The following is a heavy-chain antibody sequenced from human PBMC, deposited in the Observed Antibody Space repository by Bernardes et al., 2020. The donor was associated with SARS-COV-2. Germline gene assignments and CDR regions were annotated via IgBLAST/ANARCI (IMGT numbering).Heavy chain of an antibody. D-gene: IGHD4-17*01. CDR1: GFTFSDYW. J-gene: IGHJ4*02. CDR2: INTDGSTT. V-gene: IGHV3-74*01. Sequence: GSLRLSCVTSGFTFSDYWMHWVRQAPGEGLVWVSRINTDGSTTNYADSVTGRFTISRDNARNTVYLYMNSLRVEDTAVYYCARAGDYRFTYWGQGNLVTVSS. CDR3: ARAGDYRFTY.